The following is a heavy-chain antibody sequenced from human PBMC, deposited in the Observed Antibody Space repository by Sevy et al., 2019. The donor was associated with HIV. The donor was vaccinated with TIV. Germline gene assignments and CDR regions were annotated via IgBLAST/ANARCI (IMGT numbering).Heavy chain of an antibody. J-gene: IGHJ6*02. CDR1: EFTFSSYW. Sequence: GESLKISCAASEFTFSSYWMSWVRQAPGKGLEWVANIKQDGSEKYYVDSVKGRFTISRDNAKNSLYLQMTSLRAEDTAVYYCARSGGSYDYGMDVWGQGTTVTVSS. CDR2: IKQDGSEK. V-gene: IGHV3-7*01. D-gene: IGHD1-26*01. CDR3: ARSGGSYDYGMDV.